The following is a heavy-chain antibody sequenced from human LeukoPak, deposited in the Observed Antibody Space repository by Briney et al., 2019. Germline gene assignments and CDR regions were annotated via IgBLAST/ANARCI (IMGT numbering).Heavy chain of an antibody. V-gene: IGHV1-2*02. CDR2: INPNSGST. CDR3: ARDYYDSSGYPEFDY. J-gene: IGHJ4*02. CDR1: GYXFTGYY. D-gene: IGHD3-22*01. Sequence: ASVKVSCKASGYXFTGYYMHWVRQAPGQGLEWMGWINPNSGSTNYAQKFQGRVTMTRDTSISTAYMELSRLRSDDTAVYYCARDYYDSSGYPEFDYWGQGTLVTVSS.